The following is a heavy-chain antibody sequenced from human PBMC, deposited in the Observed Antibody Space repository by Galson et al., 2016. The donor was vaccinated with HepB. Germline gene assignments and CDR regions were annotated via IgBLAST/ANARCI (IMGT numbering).Heavy chain of an antibody. Sequence: PALVKPTQTLTLTCTFSGFSVRTSGVGVGWIRQPPGKAPEWLGTIYWDDDKRYSASLKNRLTITKDSPKNQVVLRMTNMEPVDAAPYYLAHRHYDLWHGALAAWFDPWGQGILVAVSS. V-gene: IGHV2-5*02. CDR2: IYWDDDK. CDR3: AHRHYDLWHGALAAWFDP. D-gene: IGHD3-3*01. CDR1: GFSVRTSGVG. J-gene: IGHJ5*02.